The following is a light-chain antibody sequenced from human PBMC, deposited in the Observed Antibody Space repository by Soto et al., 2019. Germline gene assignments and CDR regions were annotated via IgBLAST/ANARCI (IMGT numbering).Light chain of an antibody. CDR1: EGVASNY. J-gene: IGKJ4*01. CDR3: QQRSNWPLT. Sequence: EIVLTQSPGTLSLSPGQRATLSCRASEGVASNYLAWYQHKPGQSPRLLLFGASNRATGIPDRFSGSGSGADFTLTISSLEPEDFAVYYCQQRSNWPLTFGGGTKVDIK. V-gene: IGKV3-11*01. CDR2: GAS.